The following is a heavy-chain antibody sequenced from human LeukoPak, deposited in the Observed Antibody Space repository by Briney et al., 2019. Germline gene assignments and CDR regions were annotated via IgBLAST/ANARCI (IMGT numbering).Heavy chain of an antibody. D-gene: IGHD3-16*02. CDR1: GFTFSRYW. J-gene: IGHJ4*02. V-gene: IGHV3-7*01. CDR2: IKEDGSKK. Sequence: GGSLRLSCAASGFTFSRYWMTWVRQAPGKGLEWVANIKEDGSKKNYVDSVKGRFTISRDNAKNSLYLQMNSLRAEDTAVYYCARESRMITFGGVIVTSTGYFDYWGQGTLVTVSS. CDR3: ARESRMITFGGVIVTSTGYFDY.